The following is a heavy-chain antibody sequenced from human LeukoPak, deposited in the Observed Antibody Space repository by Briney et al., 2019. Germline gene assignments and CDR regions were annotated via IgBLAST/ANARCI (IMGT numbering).Heavy chain of an antibody. V-gene: IGHV1-18*01. CDR3: ARAGIVLMVYAIPKNWFDP. CDR2: ISAYNGNT. J-gene: IGHJ5*02. D-gene: IGHD2-8*01. CDR1: GYTFTSYG. Sequence: ASVKVSCKASGYTFTSYGISWVRQAPGQGLEWMGWISAYNGNTNYAQKLQGRATMTTDTSTSTAYMELRSLRSDDTAVYYCARAGIVLMVYAIPKNWFDPWGQGTLVTASS.